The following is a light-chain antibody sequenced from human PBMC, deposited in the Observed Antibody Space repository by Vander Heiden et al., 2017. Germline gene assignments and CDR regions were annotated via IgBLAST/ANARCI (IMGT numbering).Light chain of an antibody. Sequence: SYVLTQPPSVSLAPGKTARITCGGSNIGSKNVHWYQVKPGQAPVLVVYEDSDRPSGIPERFSGSNSGDTATLTINRVEAGDEADYYCQVWDRLTDQYVFGSGTEVTVL. V-gene: IGLV3-21*03. CDR1: NIGSKN. CDR3: QVWDRLTDQYV. CDR2: EDS. J-gene: IGLJ1*01.